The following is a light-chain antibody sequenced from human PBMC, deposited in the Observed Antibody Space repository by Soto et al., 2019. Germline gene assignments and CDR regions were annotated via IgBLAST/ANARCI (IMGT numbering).Light chain of an antibody. V-gene: IGKV1-39*01. CDR3: QQTYSTPWT. CDR1: QSIGTD. Sequence: DIQMTQSPSSLSASMGDRVSITCRASQSIGTDLNWYQQKPGKAPKLLIYGASTLQGGVPSRFSGSVSGTEFNLTISSLQPGDLATYFCQQTYSTPWTFGQGTKVDI. CDR2: GAS. J-gene: IGKJ1*01.